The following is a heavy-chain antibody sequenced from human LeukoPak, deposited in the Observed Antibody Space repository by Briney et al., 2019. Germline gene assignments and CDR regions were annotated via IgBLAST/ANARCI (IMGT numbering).Heavy chain of an antibody. CDR2: IKSKTDGGTT. CDR1: GFTFNNAW. D-gene: IGHD1-26*01. V-gene: IGHV3-15*01. Sequence: PGGSLRLSRADSGFTFNNAWMSWVRQAPGKGLEWVGRIKSKTDGGTTDYAAPVKGRFTISRDDLKNTLYLQMNSLKIEDTAVYYCARIIKSGSFDYWGQGVLVTVSS. J-gene: IGHJ4*02. CDR3: ARIIKSGSFDY.